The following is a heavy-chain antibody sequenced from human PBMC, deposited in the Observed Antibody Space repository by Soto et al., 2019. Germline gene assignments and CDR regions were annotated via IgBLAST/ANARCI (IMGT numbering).Heavy chain of an antibody. V-gene: IGHV4-31*03. CDR2: IYYSGST. Sequence: QVQLQESGPGLVKPSQTLSLTCTVSGGSIRSGGYYWSWIRQHPGKGLEWIGYIYYSGSTYYNPSLKSRVTISVDTSKNQFSLKLSSVTAADTAVYYCSRGCGTTVTTAWFDPWGQGTLVTVSS. CDR3: SRGCGTTVTTAWFDP. D-gene: IGHD4-17*01. J-gene: IGHJ5*02. CDR1: GGSIRSGGYY.